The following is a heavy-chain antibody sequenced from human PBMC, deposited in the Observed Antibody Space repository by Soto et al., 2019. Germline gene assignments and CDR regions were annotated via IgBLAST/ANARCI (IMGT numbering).Heavy chain of an antibody. CDR2: IIPIFGTA. J-gene: IGHJ6*02. CDR1: GGTFSSYA. CDR3: AREAIVVVPAAIYYYYGMDV. Sequence: SVKVSCKASGGTFSSYAISWVRQAPGQGLEWMGGIIPIFGTANYAQKFQGRVTITADESTSTAYMELSSLRSEDTAVYYCAREAIVVVPAAIYYYYGMDVWGQGTTVTVSS. V-gene: IGHV1-69*13. D-gene: IGHD2-2*01.